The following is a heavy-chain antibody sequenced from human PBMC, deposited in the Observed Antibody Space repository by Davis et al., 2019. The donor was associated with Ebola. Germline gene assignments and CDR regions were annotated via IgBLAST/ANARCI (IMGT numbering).Heavy chain of an antibody. D-gene: IGHD3-22*01. J-gene: IGHJ4*02. CDR1: GFTFSSYG. CDR2: IWYDGSNK. CDR3: AKDRYYDSSAFDY. Sequence: GGSLRLSCAASGFTFSSYGMHWVRQAPGKGLEWVAVIWYDGSNKYYADSVKGRFTISRDNSKNTLYLQMNSLRAEDTAVYYCAKDRYYDSSAFDYWGQGTLVTVSS. V-gene: IGHV3-30*02.